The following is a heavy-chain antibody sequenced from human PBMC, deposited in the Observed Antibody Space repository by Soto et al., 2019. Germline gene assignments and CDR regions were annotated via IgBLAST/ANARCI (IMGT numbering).Heavy chain of an antibody. CDR3: AREVRDIVVVPAVTRGFYYGMDV. V-gene: IGHV3-30-3*01. D-gene: IGHD2-2*01. CDR1: GFTFSSYA. CDR2: ISYDGSNK. J-gene: IGHJ6*02. Sequence: GGSLRLSCAASGFTFSSYAMHWVRQAPGKGLEWVAVISYDGSNKYYADSVKGRFTISRDNSKNTLYLQMNSLRAEDTAVYYCAREVRDIVVVPAVTRGFYYGMDVWGQGTTVTVSS.